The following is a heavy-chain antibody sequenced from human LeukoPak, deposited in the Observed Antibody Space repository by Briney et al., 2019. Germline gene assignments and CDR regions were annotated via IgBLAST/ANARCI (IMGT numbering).Heavy chain of an antibody. D-gene: IGHD3-10*01. Sequence: GASVKVSCKASGYSFTDYYINWVRQAPGQGLEWMGWINPNNGGTNYAQKFQGRVTMTRDTSISTAYMELSRLRSDDTAVYYCARDRVTMVRGVKSSNWFDPWGQGTLVTVSS. CDR2: INPNNGGT. J-gene: IGHJ5*02. V-gene: IGHV1-2*02. CDR3: ARDRVTMVRGVKSSNWFDP. CDR1: GYSFTDYY.